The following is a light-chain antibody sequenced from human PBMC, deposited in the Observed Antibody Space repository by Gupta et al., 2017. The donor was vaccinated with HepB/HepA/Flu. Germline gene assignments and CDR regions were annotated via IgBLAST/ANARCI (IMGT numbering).Light chain of an antibody. V-gene: IGKV1-39*01. CDR3: QQCDSTLRCI. Sequence: DIQMTQSPSSLSASVGDRVTITCRASQSISSYLNWYQQKPGKAPKLLIYAASSLQSGVPSRFSGSGSGTDFTLTISSLQPEDFATYYCQQCDSTLRCIFGPGTKLEIK. J-gene: IGKJ2*02. CDR1: QSISSY. CDR2: AAS.